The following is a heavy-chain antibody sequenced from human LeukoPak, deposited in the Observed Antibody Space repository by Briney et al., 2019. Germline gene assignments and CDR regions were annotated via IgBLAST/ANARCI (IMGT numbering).Heavy chain of an antibody. V-gene: IGHV4-59*08. CDR3: ARSPSSSWPIDY. CDR2: IYYSGNT. D-gene: IGHD6-13*01. Sequence: SETLSLTCTVSGGSISNYYWSWIRQPPGKGLEWIGYIYYSGNTNYNPSLKSRITTSVDTSKNQFSLKLSSVTAADTAVYYCARSPSSSWPIDYWGQGTLVTVSS. CDR1: GGSISNYY. J-gene: IGHJ4*02.